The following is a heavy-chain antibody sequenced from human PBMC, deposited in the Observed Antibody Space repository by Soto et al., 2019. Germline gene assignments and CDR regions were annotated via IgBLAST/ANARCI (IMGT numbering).Heavy chain of an antibody. J-gene: IGHJ4*02. CDR1: GXTFSNAC. V-gene: IGHV3-15*01. CDR3: TTFKSGGFNY. CDR2: IKSKTDGGTT. D-gene: IGHD3-16*01. Sequence: GSLRVYCAASGXTFSNACMSWVRQAPGKGLELVGRIKSKTDGGTTDYAEPVKGRFTISRDDSKNTLYMQMNRLKTEDTAVYYCTTFKSGGFNYWGQGTLGTVSS.